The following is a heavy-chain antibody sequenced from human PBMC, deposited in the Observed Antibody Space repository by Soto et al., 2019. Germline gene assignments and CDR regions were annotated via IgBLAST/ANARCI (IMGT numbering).Heavy chain of an antibody. CDR1: GFTFSNYW. CDR3: VRDYSNYQFEY. D-gene: IGHD4-4*01. CDR2: INPDGGGI. J-gene: IGHJ4*02. V-gene: IGHV3-74*03. Sequence: GGSLRLSCSASGFTFSNYWMHWIRQAPGKGLVWVSRINPDGGGITYADSVKGRFTISRDNAKNTVYLQMDSLRAEDTAVYYCVRDYSNYQFEYWGQGTLVTVSS.